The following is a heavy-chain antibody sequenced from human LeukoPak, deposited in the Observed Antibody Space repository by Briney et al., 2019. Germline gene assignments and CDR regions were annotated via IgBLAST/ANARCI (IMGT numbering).Heavy chain of an antibody. CDR1: GFTFSSYA. D-gene: IGHD3-10*01. V-gene: IGHV3-23*01. CDR3: ARLPLITMVRGAYYYYGMDV. J-gene: IGHJ6*02. Sequence: PGGSLRLSCAASGFTFSSYAMSWVRQAPGKGLEWVSAISGSGGSTYYADSVKGRFTISRDNSKNTLYLQMNSLRAEDTAVYYCARLPLITMVRGAYYYYGMDVWGQGTTVTVSS. CDR2: ISGSGGST.